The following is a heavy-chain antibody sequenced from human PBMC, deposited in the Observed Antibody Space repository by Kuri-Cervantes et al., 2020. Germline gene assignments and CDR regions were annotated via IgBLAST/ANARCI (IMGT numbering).Heavy chain of an antibody. Sequence: ASVKVSCKASGYTFTSYYMHWVRQAPGQGLEWMGIINPSGGSTSYAQKFQGRVTMTTDTSTSTAYMELRSLRSDDTAVYYCARDIPSNYGQTYFDYWGQGTLVTVSS. D-gene: IGHD3-10*01. J-gene: IGHJ4*02. CDR3: ARDIPSNYGQTYFDY. CDR1: GYTFTSYY. CDR2: INPSGGST. V-gene: IGHV1-46*01.